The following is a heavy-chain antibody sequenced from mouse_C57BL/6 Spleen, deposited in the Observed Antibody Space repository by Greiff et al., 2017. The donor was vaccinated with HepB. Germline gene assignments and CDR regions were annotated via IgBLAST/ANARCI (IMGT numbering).Heavy chain of an antibody. J-gene: IGHJ4*01. CDR2: ISSGSSTI. Sequence: EVMLVESGGGLVKPGGSLKLSCAASGFTFSDYGMHWVRQAPEKGLEWVAYISSGSSTIYYADRVKGRFTISRDNAKNTLFLQMTSLRSEDTAMYYCAREGESSYASYAMDYWGQGTSVTVSS. V-gene: IGHV5-17*01. D-gene: IGHD1-1*01. CDR3: AREGESSYASYAMDY. CDR1: GFTFSDYG.